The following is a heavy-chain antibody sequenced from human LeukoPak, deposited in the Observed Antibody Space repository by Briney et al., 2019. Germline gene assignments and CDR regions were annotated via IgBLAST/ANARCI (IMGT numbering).Heavy chain of an antibody. CDR2: FCSSGSTI. CDR3: AGVSLYWAFDY. Sequence: GGSLTLSCAVSGFTFSDYYMSWIRQSPGKGLEWVSYFCSSGSTIYYADSVKGRFTISRDNAKNSLYLQMNSLEAEDKAVYYCAGVSLYWAFDYWGQGTQVTVSS. V-gene: IGHV3-11*01. D-gene: IGHD2-8*02. J-gene: IGHJ4*02. CDR1: GFTFSDYY.